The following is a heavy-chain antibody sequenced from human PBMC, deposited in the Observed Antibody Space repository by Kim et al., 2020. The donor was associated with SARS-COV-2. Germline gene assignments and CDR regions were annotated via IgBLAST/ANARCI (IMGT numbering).Heavy chain of an antibody. CDR3: ARSTVTRDCYWADF. J-gene: IGHJ1*01. D-gene: IGHD2-21*02. CDR1: VASKNNDSY. CDR2: ISFSGGA. V-gene: IGHV4-59*13. Sequence: SETLSLTCAVSVASKNNDSYWSWIRQPPGKGLEWLGYISFSGGAYYSPALKDRLTMSVDTSKNQIFLKLTSLTPADTALYFCARSTVTRDCYWADFWGQG.